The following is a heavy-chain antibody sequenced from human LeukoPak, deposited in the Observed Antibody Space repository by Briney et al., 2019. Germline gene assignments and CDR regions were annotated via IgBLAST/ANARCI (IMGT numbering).Heavy chain of an antibody. Sequence: GASVKVSCKASGGTFSSYAICWVRQAPGQGLEWMGGIIPIFGTANYAQKFQGRVTITADESTSTAYMELSSLRSEDTAVYYCARDRDSSGWYDAFDIWGQGTMVTVSS. CDR3: ARDRDSSGWYDAFDI. CDR2: IIPIFGTA. D-gene: IGHD6-13*01. J-gene: IGHJ3*02. V-gene: IGHV1-69*13. CDR1: GGTFSSYA.